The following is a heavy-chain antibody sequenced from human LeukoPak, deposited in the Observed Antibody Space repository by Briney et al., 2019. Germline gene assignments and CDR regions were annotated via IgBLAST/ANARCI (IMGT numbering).Heavy chain of an antibody. D-gene: IGHD5-24*01. V-gene: IGHV3-30-3*01. J-gene: IGHJ4*02. CDR1: GFTFSSYA. CDR2: ISYDGSNK. CDR3: ARVATVTGADY. Sequence: GGSLRLSCAASGFTFSSYAVHWVRQAPGKGLEWVAVISYDGSNKYYADSVKGRFTISRDNSKNTLYLQMNSLRGEDTAMYYCARVATVTGADYWGQGTLVTVSS.